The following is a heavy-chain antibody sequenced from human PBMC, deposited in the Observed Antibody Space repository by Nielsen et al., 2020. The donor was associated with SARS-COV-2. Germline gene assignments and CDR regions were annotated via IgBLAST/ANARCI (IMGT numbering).Heavy chain of an antibody. Sequence: GGSLRLSCGASGFTFSFYAMSWVRQAPGKGLEWVSYITGTGDTTTRVDYADSVKGRFTISRDNSKNTLYLQMSSLRAEDTAVYYCAKVDLDVWGKGTTVTVSS. CDR3: AKVDLDV. CDR1: GFTFSFYA. V-gene: IGHV3-23*01. J-gene: IGHJ6*04. CDR2: ITGTGDTTTRV.